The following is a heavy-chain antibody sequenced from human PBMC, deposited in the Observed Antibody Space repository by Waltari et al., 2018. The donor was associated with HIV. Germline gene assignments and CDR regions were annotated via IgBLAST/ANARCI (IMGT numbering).Heavy chain of an antibody. D-gene: IGHD4-17*01. CDR3: ARRKGDYRTAFDI. J-gene: IGHJ3*02. CDR2: TYPGDSEA. CDR1: GNNFAGYW. Sequence: EEKLVQSGAEVKEPGESLKISCKSLGNNFAGYWGGWGRQMPGKGLEWMGVTYPGDSEAVYSPSFQGRVIMSTDSSISTVYLQWSSLRASDTAMYYCARRKGDYRTAFDIWGQGTMVTASS. V-gene: IGHV5-51*01.